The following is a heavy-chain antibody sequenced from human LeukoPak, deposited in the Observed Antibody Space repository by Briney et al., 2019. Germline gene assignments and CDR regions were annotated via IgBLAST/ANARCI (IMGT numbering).Heavy chain of an antibody. CDR2: ISSDGSDK. CDR3: AGQGSALHYFHSHMDV. CDR1: GFIFENYA. J-gene: IGHJ6*03. Sequence: PGRSLRLSCEVSGFIFENYAMHWVRQAPGKGLEWVAVISSDGSDKHYADALTGRLNISRDISKSTLHLQMKSLRPEDTAVYYCAGQGSALHYFHSHMDVWGKGTAVTVSS. D-gene: IGHD2/OR15-2a*01. V-gene: IGHV3-30*04.